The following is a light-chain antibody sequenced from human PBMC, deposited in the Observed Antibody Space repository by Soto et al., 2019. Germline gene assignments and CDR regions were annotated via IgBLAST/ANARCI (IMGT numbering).Light chain of an antibody. CDR3: QNCGSTIIT. CDR1: QSVTNNY. CDR2: RAS. Sequence: ENVLTQSPGTLSLSPGERATLSCRARQSVTNNYVAWYQQKPDVAPRLLIYRASTRDTGIADRFNGSGSGTEFTLSISRLEPQDFSVYYCQNCGSTIITFGQGTRLEIK. J-gene: IGKJ5*01. V-gene: IGKV3-20*01.